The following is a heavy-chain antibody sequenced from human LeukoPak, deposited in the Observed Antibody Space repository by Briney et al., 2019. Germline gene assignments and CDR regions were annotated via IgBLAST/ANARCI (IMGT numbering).Heavy chain of an antibody. Sequence: ASVKVSCKASGYTFTSYGISWVRQAPGQGLEWMGWISAYNGNTNYAQKLQGRVTMTTDTSTSTAYMELRSLRSDDTAVYYCAREDSGSYSYYYYYMDVWDKGTTVTVSS. D-gene: IGHD1-26*01. CDR3: AREDSGSYSYYYYYMDV. CDR1: GYTFTSYG. V-gene: IGHV1-18*01. CDR2: ISAYNGNT. J-gene: IGHJ6*03.